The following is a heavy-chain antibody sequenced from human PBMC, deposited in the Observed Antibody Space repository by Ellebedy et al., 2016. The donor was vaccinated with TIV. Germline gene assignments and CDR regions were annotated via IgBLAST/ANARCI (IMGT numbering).Heavy chain of an antibody. CDR1: GFTFSNNA. CDR2: ITNSGTST. D-gene: IGHD1-26*01. Sequence: PGGSLRLSCAASGFTFSNNAMSWVRQAPGKGLEWISAITNSGTSTYYADSVKGRFTISRDNSKNTLYLQVDSLRAEDTAIYYCAKDMVFGDGKWEIDVWGQGTTVTVSS. J-gene: IGHJ6*02. CDR3: AKDMVFGDGKWEIDV. V-gene: IGHV3-23*01.